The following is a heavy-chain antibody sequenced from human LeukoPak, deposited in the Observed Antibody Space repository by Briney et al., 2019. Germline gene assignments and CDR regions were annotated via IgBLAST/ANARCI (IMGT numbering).Heavy chain of an antibody. D-gene: IGHD6-13*01. CDR2: ISAYNGNT. CDR1: GYTFTSYG. J-gene: IGHJ4*02. Sequence: GASVKVSCKASGYTFTSYGISWVRQAPGQGLEWMGWISAYNGNTNYAQKLQGRVTMTTDTSTSTAYMEPRSLRSDDTAVYYCAREVITYSSSWYYFDYWGQGTLVTVSS. V-gene: IGHV1-18*01. CDR3: AREVITYSSSWYYFDY.